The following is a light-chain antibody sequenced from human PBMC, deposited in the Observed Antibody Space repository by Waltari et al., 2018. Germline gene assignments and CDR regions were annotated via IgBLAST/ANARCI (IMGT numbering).Light chain of an antibody. Sequence: DIQMTQSPPSLSASVGDRVTITCRASQSINTYLNWYQHGPGKAPKLLIYAASYLEGDVPSRFSGSGAGTDFTLSISSLQPEDFGTYYCQQSYRTPFTFGPGTKVHIK. CDR3: QQSYRTPFT. CDR1: QSINTY. V-gene: IGKV1-39*01. J-gene: IGKJ3*01. CDR2: AAS.